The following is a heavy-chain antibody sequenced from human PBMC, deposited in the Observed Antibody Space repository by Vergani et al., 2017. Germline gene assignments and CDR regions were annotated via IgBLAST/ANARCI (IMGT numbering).Heavy chain of an antibody. J-gene: IGHJ5*02. CDR3: AKDRLLAPPEAAAGP. CDR1: GFRFSSYG. V-gene: IGHV3-23*04. D-gene: IGHD6-13*01. Sequence: VQLVESGGGVVQPGRSLRLSCAASGFRFSSYGMNWVRQAPGKGLEWVSAISGSGGSTYYADSVKGRFTISRDNSKNTLYLQMNSLRAEDTAVYYCAKDRLLAPPEAAAGPWGQGTLVTVSS. CDR2: ISGSGGST.